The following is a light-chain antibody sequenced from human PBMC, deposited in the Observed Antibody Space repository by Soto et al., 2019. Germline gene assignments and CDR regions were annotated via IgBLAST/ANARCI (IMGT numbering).Light chain of an antibody. V-gene: IGKV1-6*01. Sequence: ALQMTQSPSSLSASVGDRVTITCRASQDIGNDLAWYQQRPGKAPKLLIYAASSLQSGVPSRFSGSGSGTDFTLTISSLQPGDFATYYCLQDYNFPLTFGGGIKVEIK. CDR2: AAS. J-gene: IGKJ4*01. CDR1: QDIGND. CDR3: LQDYNFPLT.